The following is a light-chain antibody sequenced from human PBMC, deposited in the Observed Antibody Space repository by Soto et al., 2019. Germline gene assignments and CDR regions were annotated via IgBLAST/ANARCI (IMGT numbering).Light chain of an antibody. CDR2: SNN. V-gene: IGLV1-44*01. J-gene: IGLJ1*01. CDR1: SSNIGSNP. Sequence: QSVLTQPPSASGTPGQMVTISCSGSSSNIGSNPVNWYQQLPGTAPKLLIYSNNQRPSGVPDRFSGSKSGTSASLAISGLHSEDEADYYCAAWDDSLSGSHVFGTGTKLTVL. CDR3: AAWDDSLSGSHV.